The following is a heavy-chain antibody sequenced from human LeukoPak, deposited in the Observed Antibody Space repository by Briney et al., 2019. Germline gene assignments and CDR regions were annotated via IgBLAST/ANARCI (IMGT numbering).Heavy chain of an antibody. D-gene: IGHD6-13*01. CDR2: ISSSSTYI. Sequence: GGSLRLSCAASGFTFSSYIMNWVRQAPGKGLEWVSSISSSSTYIYYADSVKGRFTISRDDAKNSLYLQINSLRAEDTAVYYCARAPGYSSTNYFFDYWGQGILVTVSS. CDR3: ARAPGYSSTNYFFDY. J-gene: IGHJ4*02. V-gene: IGHV3-21*01. CDR1: GFTFSSYI.